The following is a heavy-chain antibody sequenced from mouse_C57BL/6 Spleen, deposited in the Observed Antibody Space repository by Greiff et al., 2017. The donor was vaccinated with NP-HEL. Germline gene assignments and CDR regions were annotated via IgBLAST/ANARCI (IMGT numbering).Heavy chain of an antibody. Sequence: QVQLKQPGAELVRPGSSVKLSCKASGYTFTSYWMHWVKQRPIQGLEWIGNIDPSDSETHYNQKFKDKATLTVDKSSSAAYMQLSSLTSEDSAVYYCARGGALLRFDYWGQGTTLTVSS. CDR1: GYTFTSYW. J-gene: IGHJ2*01. CDR2: IDPSDSET. V-gene: IGHV1-52*01. D-gene: IGHD1-2*01. CDR3: ARGGALLRFDY.